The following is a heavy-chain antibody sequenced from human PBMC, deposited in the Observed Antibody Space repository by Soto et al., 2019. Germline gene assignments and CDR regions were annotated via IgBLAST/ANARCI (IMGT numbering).Heavy chain of an antibody. V-gene: IGHV1-2*04. J-gene: IGHJ5*02. D-gene: IGHD1-7*01. CDR3: ARDSLQHHWNYGVGWFDP. CDR1: GYTFTGYY. CDR2: INPNSGGT. Sequence: VQLVQSGAEVKKPGASVKVSCKASGYTFTGYYMHWVRQAPGQGLEWMGWINPNSGGTNYAQKFQGWVTMTRDPSISTAYMELSRLRSDDTAVYYCARDSLQHHWNYGVGWFDPWGQGTLVTVSS.